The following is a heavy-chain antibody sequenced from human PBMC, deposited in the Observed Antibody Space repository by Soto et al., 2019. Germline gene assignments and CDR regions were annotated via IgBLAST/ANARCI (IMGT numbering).Heavy chain of an antibody. CDR3: ARAPIIAVAGTIFDY. J-gene: IGHJ4*02. D-gene: IGHD6-19*01. CDR1: GGSFSGYY. CDR2: INHSGST. V-gene: IGHV4-34*01. Sequence: QVQLQQWGAGLLKPSETLSLTCAVYGGSFSGYYWSWIRQPPGKGLEWIGEINHSGSTNYNPSLKSRVTISVDTSKNQFSLKLSSVTAADTAVYYCARAPIIAVAGTIFDYWGQGTLVTVSS.